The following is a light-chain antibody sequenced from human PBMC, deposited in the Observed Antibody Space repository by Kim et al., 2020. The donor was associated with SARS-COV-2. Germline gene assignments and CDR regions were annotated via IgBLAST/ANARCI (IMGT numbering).Light chain of an antibody. Sequence: SPEQTARITCSGNKLGDKYACWYQQRPGQSPVLVIFRDNKRPSGIPERFSGSNSGNTATLTISGTQAMDEADYYCQAWDSSTAVFGGGTQLTVL. CDR1: KLGDKY. J-gene: IGLJ3*02. CDR2: RDN. V-gene: IGLV3-1*01. CDR3: QAWDSSTAV.